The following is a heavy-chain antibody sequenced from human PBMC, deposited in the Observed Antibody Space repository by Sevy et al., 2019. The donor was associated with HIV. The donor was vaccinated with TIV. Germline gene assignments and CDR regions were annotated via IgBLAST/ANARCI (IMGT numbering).Heavy chain of an antibody. Sequence: SETLSLTCTVSGGSISSGSYYWSWIRQPAGKGLEWIGRIYTSGSTNYNPSLKSRVTISVDTSKNQFSLKLCSVTAAGTAVYYCAQIAAAGYWYFDLCGRGTLVTVSS. CDR2: IYTSGST. J-gene: IGHJ2*01. CDR3: AQIAAAGYWYFDL. D-gene: IGHD6-13*01. V-gene: IGHV4-61*02. CDR1: GGSISSGSYY.